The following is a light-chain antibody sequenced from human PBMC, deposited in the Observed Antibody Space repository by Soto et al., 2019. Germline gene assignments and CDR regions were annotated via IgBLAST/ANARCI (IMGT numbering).Light chain of an antibody. CDR2: DNT. CDR1: SSNIGAPYD. V-gene: IGLV1-40*01. CDR3: QSYDSSLSGFYV. Sequence: QSVLTQPPSLSGAPGQRVTISCTGSSSNIGAPYDVHWYQQLPGTAPKLLIYDNTNRPSGVPDRFSGSKSGTSASLAITGLQAEDEADYYCQSYDSSLSGFYVFGTGTKLTVL. J-gene: IGLJ1*01.